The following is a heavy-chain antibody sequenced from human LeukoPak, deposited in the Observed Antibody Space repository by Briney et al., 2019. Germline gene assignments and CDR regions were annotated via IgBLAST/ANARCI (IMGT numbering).Heavy chain of an antibody. Sequence: PSVKVSCKASGYTFTGYYMHWVRQAPGQGLEWMGWINPNSGGTNYAQKFQGRVTMTRDTSISTAYMELSRLRSDDTAVYYCARGGIAAAGHFYDAFDIWGQGTMVTVSS. J-gene: IGHJ3*02. CDR3: ARGGIAAAGHFYDAFDI. V-gene: IGHV1-2*02. D-gene: IGHD6-13*01. CDR2: INPNSGGT. CDR1: GYTFTGYY.